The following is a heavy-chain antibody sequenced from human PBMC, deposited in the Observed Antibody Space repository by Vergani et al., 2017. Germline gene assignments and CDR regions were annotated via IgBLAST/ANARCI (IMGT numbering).Heavy chain of an antibody. CDR1: GYTFSNYY. Sequence: QVQVVQSGAEVKKSGASGKVSCKTSGYTFSNYYMHWVRQPPGQGLEWMGIINPSGGHTNYAQKFQGRVTMTRDTSTSTVYMELSSLRPEDTAIYYCARGDYGFLAGYGYWGQGTLVTVSA. J-gene: IGHJ4*02. CDR2: INPSGGHT. V-gene: IGHV1-46*03. CDR3: ARGDYGFLAGYGY. D-gene: IGHD3-9*01.